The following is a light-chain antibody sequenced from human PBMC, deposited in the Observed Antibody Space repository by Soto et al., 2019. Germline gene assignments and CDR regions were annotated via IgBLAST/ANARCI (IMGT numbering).Light chain of an antibody. CDR2: GAS. Sequence: EIVLTQSPGTLSLSPGERATLSCRASKSVSSSYLAWYQQKPGQAPRLLIYGASSRATGIPDRFSGSGSGTGFTLTISRLEPEDFAVYYCQQYGDSPRTFGQGTKVEIK. J-gene: IGKJ1*01. V-gene: IGKV3-20*01. CDR3: QQYGDSPRT. CDR1: KSVSSSY.